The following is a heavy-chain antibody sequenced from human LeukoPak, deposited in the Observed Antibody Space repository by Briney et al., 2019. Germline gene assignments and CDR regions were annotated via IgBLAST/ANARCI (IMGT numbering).Heavy chain of an antibody. Sequence: PSETLSLTCTVSGSSISGGYWSWIRQPPGRGLEWIGYVYTSGSTNYNPSLKSRVTISVDTSKSQFALKLSSVTAADTAVYYCAKSYFDYSTYYSYYFNLWGQGALVTVSS. CDR3: AKSYFDYSTYYSYYFNL. CDR2: VYTSGST. D-gene: IGHD4-11*01. V-gene: IGHV4-4*09. J-gene: IGHJ4*02. CDR1: GSSISGGY.